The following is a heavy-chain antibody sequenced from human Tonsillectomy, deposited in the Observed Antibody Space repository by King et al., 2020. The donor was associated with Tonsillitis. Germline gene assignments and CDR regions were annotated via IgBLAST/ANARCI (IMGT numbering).Heavy chain of an antibody. J-gene: IGHJ6*02. D-gene: IGHD3-16*01. Sequence: VQLQESGPGLVKPSQTLSLTCTVSGGSISSGDCYWSWIRQHPGKGLEWIGNIYYSGSTYYNPSLKSRVIISVDTSKNQFSLKLTSVTAADAAVYYCAGDRTLGYGMDVWGQGTTVSVSS. CDR2: IYYSGST. CDR1: GGSISSGDCY. CDR3: AGDRTLGYGMDV. V-gene: IGHV4-31*03.